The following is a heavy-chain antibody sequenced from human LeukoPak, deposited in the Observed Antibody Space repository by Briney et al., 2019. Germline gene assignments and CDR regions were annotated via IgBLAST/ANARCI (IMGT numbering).Heavy chain of an antibody. CDR3: ARDRTRFVDY. CDR2: IYYDGSNK. D-gene: IGHD1-14*01. CDR1: GFTFRSAG. Sequence: GGSLRLSCAASGFTFRSAGMHWVRQAPGKGLEWVAVIYYDGSNKYYADSVKGRFTIPRDNSKNTLYLQMNSLRGEDTAVYYCARDRTRFVDYWGQGTLVTVSS. V-gene: IGHV3-33*01. J-gene: IGHJ4*02.